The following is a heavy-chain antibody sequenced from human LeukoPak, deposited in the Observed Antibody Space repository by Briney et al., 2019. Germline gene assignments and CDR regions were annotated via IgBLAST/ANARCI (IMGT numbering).Heavy chain of an antibody. J-gene: IGHJ3*02. D-gene: IGHD3-3*01. CDR3: ARDSSIFGVVIMRGDAFDI. V-gene: IGHV4-61*02. CDR1: GGSISSGSFY. CDR2: IYTSGST. Sequence: SQTLSLTCTVSGGSISSGSFYWSWIRQPAGKGLEWIGRIYTSGSTNYNPSLKSRVTISVDTSKNQFSLRLSSVTAADTAVYYCARDSSIFGVVIMRGDAFDIWGQGTMVTVSS.